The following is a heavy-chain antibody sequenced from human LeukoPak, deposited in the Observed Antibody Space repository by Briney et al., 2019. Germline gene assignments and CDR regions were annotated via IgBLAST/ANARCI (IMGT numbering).Heavy chain of an antibody. CDR3: AKSAAPGRPPQHSFDY. V-gene: IGHV3-30*02. J-gene: IGHJ4*02. D-gene: IGHD6-13*01. CDR1: GFFFNNYD. CDR2: IRYDGSTK. Sequence: GGSLRPSCAASGFFFNNYDMHWVRRAPGKGLEWVTFIRYDGSTKYYADSVKGRFTISRDNSKNTLYLQMNSLKDEDTAVYYCAKSAAPGRPPQHSFDYWGQGTLVTVSS.